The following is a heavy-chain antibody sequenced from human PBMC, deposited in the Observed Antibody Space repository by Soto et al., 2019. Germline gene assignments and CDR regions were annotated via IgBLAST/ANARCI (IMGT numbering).Heavy chain of an antibody. Sequence: GGSLRLSCAASGFTFSSYAMSWVRQAPGKGLKWVSAISGSGGSTYYADSVKGRFTISRDNSKNTLYLQMNSLRAEDTAVYYCAKGVTMIVVVITTHDAFDIWGQGTMVTVSS. J-gene: IGHJ3*02. V-gene: IGHV3-23*01. CDR3: AKGVTMIVVVITTHDAFDI. CDR1: GFTFSSYA. CDR2: ISGSGGST. D-gene: IGHD3-22*01.